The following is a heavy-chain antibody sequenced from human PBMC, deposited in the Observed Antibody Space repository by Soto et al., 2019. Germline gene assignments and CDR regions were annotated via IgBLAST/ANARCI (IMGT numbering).Heavy chain of an antibody. V-gene: IGHV4-30-2*06. Sequence: QVQLQESGPGLVKPSQTLSLTCAVSGVSINAGGYSWNRIRQSPGKALEWMGHIYQRGSTYYKPSLKGLITISVDMSKNDFSLEVTSVTPADTAVYFWARGDYNDYFDFWGQGALVTVSS. D-gene: IGHD4-4*01. CDR1: GVSINAGGYS. J-gene: IGHJ4*02. CDR2: IYQRGST. CDR3: ARGDYNDYFDF.